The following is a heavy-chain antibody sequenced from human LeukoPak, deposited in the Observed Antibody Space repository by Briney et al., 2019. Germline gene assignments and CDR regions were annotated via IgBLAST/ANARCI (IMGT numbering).Heavy chain of an antibody. J-gene: IGHJ4*02. CDR3: TRDRCYNDSRGYSGNYYFDY. Sequence: GGSLRLSCAASGFTVSSNYMSWVRQAPGKGLEWVSVIYSGGSTYYADSVKGRFTISRDNSKNTLYLQMNSLRAEDTAVYYCTRDRCYNDSRGYSGNYYFDYWGQGILVTVSS. D-gene: IGHD3-22*01. CDR2: IYSGGST. CDR1: GFTVSSNY. V-gene: IGHV3-66*01.